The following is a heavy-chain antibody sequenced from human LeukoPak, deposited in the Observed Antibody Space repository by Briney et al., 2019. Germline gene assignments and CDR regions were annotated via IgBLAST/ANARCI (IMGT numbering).Heavy chain of an antibody. Sequence: PGGSLRLSCAASEFTVSRNYMSWVRQAPWKELEWVSVIYSNNSTYYAASVKGRFTISRDNSKNTLYLQMNSLRVEDTAVYYCARVVVGPSVYFDYWGQGTLVTVSS. CDR1: EFTVSRNY. CDR2: IYSNNST. J-gene: IGHJ4*02. D-gene: IGHD1-26*01. CDR3: ARVVVGPSVYFDY. V-gene: IGHV3-53*01.